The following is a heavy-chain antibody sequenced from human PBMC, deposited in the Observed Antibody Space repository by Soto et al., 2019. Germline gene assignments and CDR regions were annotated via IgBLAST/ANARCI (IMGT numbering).Heavy chain of an antibody. D-gene: IGHD2-15*01. V-gene: IGHV6-1*01. CDR3: ARSEEDSDYYYYGMDV. Sequence: SQTLSLTCVGSGDTVSSNSVAWNWVRQSPSRGLEWLGRTYYRSRWYSDYAVSVRSRIDINADPSKNQVSLQLNSVTPEDTAVYYCARSEEDSDYYYYGMDVWGQGTTVTVSS. J-gene: IGHJ6*02. CDR2: TYYRSRWYS. CDR1: GDTVSSNSVA.